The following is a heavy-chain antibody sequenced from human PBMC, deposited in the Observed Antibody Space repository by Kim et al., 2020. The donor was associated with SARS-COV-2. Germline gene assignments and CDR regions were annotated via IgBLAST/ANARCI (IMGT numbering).Heavy chain of an antibody. J-gene: IGHJ4*02. D-gene: IGHD3-3*01. V-gene: IGHV1-2*02. CDR3: ARVPDYDFWSGYYMDFDY. CDR2: INPNSGGT. Sequence: ASVKVSCKASGYTFTGYYMHWVRQAPGQGLEWMGWINPNSGGTNYAQKFQGRVTMTRDTSISTAYMELSRLRSDDTAVYYCARVPDYDFWSGYYMDFDYWGQGTLVTVSS. CDR1: GYTFTGYY.